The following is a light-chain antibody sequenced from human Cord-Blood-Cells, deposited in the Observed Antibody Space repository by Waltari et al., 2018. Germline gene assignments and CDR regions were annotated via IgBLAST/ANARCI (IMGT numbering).Light chain of an antibody. CDR2: DVS. J-gene: IGLJ3*02. CDR1: SSAVGRYHY. V-gene: IGLV2-11*01. Sequence: QSALTQPRSVSGSPGQSVTISCTGTSSAVGRYHYVSWYQQHPGKAPKLMIYDVSKRPAGVPDLCSGSKSGNTASLTISGLQAEEEADYYCCSYAGSYTWVFGGGTKLTVL. CDR3: CSYAGSYTWV.